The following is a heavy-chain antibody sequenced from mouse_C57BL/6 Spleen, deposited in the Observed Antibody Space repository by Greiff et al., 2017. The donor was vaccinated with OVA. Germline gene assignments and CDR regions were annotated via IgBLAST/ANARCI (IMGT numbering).Heavy chain of an antibody. V-gene: IGHV1-50*01. CDR2: IDPSDSYT. Sequence: QVQLQQPGAELVKPGASVKLSCKASGYTFTSYWMQWVKQRPGQGLEWIGEIDPSDSYTNYNQKFKGKATLTVDTSSSTAYMQLSSLTSEDSAVYYCAGSGSGYENAMDYWGQGTSVTVSS. CDR1: GYTFTSYW. D-gene: IGHD3-2*02. J-gene: IGHJ4*01. CDR3: AGSGSGYENAMDY.